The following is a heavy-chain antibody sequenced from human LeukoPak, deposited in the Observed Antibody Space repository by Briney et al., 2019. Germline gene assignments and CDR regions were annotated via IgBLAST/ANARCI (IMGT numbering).Heavy chain of an antibody. V-gene: IGHV4-59*01. CDR2: IYYSGGT. D-gene: IGHD1-1*01. CDR3: ARADRRYPFDP. CDR1: GGSISSYY. Sequence: PSETLSLTCTVSGGSISSYYWSWIRQPPGKGLEWIGYIYYSGGTNYNPSLKSRVTISVDTSKNQFSLKLSSVTAADTAVYYCARADRRYPFDPWGQGTLVTVSS. J-gene: IGHJ5*02.